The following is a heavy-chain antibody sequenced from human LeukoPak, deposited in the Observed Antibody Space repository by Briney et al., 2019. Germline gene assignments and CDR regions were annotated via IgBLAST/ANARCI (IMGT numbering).Heavy chain of an antibody. CDR2: ISYSGRT. CDR3: ARAGGDTTLPLDLDY. CDR1: VASISTHY. D-gene: IGHD3/OR15-3a*01. J-gene: IGHJ4*02. V-gene: IGHV4-59*11. Sequence: PSETLSLTCTVSVASISTHYWTWMRQPPGKRLEWIGDISYSGRTNYTPSLKTRVPISIDTSKNKFSLTLSSVTAADTAVYYCARAGGDTTLPLDLDYWGQGTLVTVSS.